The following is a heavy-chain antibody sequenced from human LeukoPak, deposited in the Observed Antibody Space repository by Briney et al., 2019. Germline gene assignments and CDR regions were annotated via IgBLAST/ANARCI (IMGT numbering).Heavy chain of an antibody. D-gene: IGHD5-24*01. V-gene: IGHV3-48*02. CDR1: GFIFRSYS. CDR3: ARGGVRDGYRLPNY. J-gene: IGHJ4*02. CDR2: ISRSGSST. Sequence: GGSLRLSCAAPGFIFRSYSMNWVRQAPGKRLEWISYISRSGSSTYYADSAEGRFIISRDDAKNSLYLQMNDLRDEDTAVYYCARGGVRDGYRLPNYWGQGTLVTASS.